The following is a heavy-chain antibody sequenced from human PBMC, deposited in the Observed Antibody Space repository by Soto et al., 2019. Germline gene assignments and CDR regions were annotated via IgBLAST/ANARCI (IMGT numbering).Heavy chain of an antibody. J-gene: IGHJ4*02. V-gene: IGHV2-5*02. Sequence: QITLKESGPTLVKPTQTLTLTCTFSGFSLSTSGVGVGWIRQPPGKALEWLALIYWDDDKRYSPSLKSRLTITKDTSKNQVVLTMTNMDPVDTATYYCANNLQYSSSSFPLFDYWGQGTLVTVSS. CDR1: GFSLSTSGVG. CDR2: IYWDDDK. CDR3: ANNLQYSSSSFPLFDY. D-gene: IGHD6-6*01.